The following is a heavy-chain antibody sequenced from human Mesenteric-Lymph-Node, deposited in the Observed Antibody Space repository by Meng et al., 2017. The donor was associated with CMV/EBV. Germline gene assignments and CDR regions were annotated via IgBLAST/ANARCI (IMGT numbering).Heavy chain of an antibody. V-gene: IGHV3-30-3*01. D-gene: IGHD3-22*01. J-gene: IGHJ4*02. CDR2: ISYDGNNK. Sequence: GESLKISCAASGFTFSSYAMHWVRQAPGKGLEWVAVISYDGNNKYYADSVKGRFTISRDNSKNTLYLQMNSLRAEDTAMYYCARVGGDYYDSSGYYFDYWGQGTLVTVSS. CDR1: GFTFSSYA. CDR3: ARVGGDYYDSSGYYFDY.